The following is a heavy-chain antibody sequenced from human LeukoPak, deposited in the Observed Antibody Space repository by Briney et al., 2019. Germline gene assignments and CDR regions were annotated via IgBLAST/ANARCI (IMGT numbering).Heavy chain of an antibody. J-gene: IGHJ6*02. CDR1: GGSISSYY. D-gene: IGHD6-13*01. CDR3: ARAIAAAGPAGYYYYGMDV. Sequence: PSETLSLTCTVSGGSISSYYWSWIRQPPGKGLEWIEYIYYSGSTNYNPSLKSRVTISVDTSKNQFSLKLSSVTAADTAVYYCARAIAAAGPAGYYYYGMDVWGQGTTVTVSS. V-gene: IGHV4-59*01. CDR2: IYYSGST.